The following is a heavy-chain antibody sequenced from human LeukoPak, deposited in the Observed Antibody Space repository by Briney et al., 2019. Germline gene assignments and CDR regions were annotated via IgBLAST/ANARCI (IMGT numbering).Heavy chain of an antibody. CDR1: GFTFSSYS. D-gene: IGHD3-10*01. Sequence: GGSLRLSCAASGFTFSSYSMNWVRQAPGKGREWVSYISSTSSTIYYAASVKGRFTISRDNDKNSLFLQMNSLRDDDTAVYFCARDYIWAYDYWGQGTLVTVSS. CDR2: ISSTSSTI. CDR3: ARDYIWAYDY. V-gene: IGHV3-48*02. J-gene: IGHJ4*02.